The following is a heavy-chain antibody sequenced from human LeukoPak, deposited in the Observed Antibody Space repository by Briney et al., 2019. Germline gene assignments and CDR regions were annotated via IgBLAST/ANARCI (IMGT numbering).Heavy chain of an antibody. CDR3: AMKAVPRPRLHDAFDF. CDR1: GFTFSSYA. J-gene: IGHJ3*01. CDR2: ISYDGSNK. V-gene: IGHV3-30*04. Sequence: GGSLRLSCAASGFTFSSYAMHWVRQAPGKVLEWVAVISYDGSNKYYADSVKGRLTISRDNSKNTLYLQMNSLRADDTAVYYCAMKAVPRPRLHDAFDFWGQGTVVSVSS. D-gene: IGHD5-24*01.